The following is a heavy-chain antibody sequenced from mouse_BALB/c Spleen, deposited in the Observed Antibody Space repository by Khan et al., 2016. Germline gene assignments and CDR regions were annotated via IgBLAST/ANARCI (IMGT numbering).Heavy chain of an antibody. V-gene: IGHV1S34*01. CDR3: ARPHFVFAEGYYFDY. Sequence: LMKTGAAVKISCKASGYSFMGYYMHWVRQSHGKSLEWIGEISCYNGATSYNQKFKGKATFTVETSSSTAYMQFNSLTSEDSAVYYCARPHFVFAEGYYFDYWGQGTTVTVSS. CDR1: GYSFMGYY. J-gene: IGHJ2*01. CDR2: ISCYNGAT.